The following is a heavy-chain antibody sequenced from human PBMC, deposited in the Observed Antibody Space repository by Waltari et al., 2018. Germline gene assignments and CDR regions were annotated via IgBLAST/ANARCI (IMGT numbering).Heavy chain of an antibody. J-gene: IGHJ3*02. V-gene: IGHV4-38-2*02. D-gene: IGHD6-19*01. CDR3: ARDGQAVATGDAFDI. CDR2: IYHSGST. CDR1: GYSISSGYY. Sequence: QVQLQESGPGLVKPSETLSLTCAVSGYSISSGYYWGWIRQPPGKGLEWIGSIYHSGSTYSNPSLKSRVTISVDTSKNQFSLKLSSVTAADTAVYYCARDGQAVATGDAFDIWGQGTMVTVSS.